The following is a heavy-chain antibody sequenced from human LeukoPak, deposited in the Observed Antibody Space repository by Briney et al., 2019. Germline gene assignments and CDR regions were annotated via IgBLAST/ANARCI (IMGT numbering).Heavy chain of an antibody. CDR1: GGSISSYY. D-gene: IGHD2-2*01. CDR3: ASHIYCNSTSCYDY. J-gene: IGHJ4*02. Sequence: SETLSLTCTVSGGSISSYYWTWLRQFPGKGLWWIGYIYFSGSTTYNPTLKSRVTISLDTSKNQFSLKLTSVTAADTSVYYCASHIYCNSTSCYDYWGQGTLVTVSS. CDR2: IYFSGST. V-gene: IGHV4-59*08.